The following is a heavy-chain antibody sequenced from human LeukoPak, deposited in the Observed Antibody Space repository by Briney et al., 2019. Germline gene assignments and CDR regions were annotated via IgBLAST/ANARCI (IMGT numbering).Heavy chain of an antibody. CDR2: VSGPGTTT. D-gene: IGHD3-22*01. V-gene: IGHV3-23*01. CDR1: GFTFINYA. J-gene: IGHJ4*02. CDR3: ATRRSGNYFATFDY. Sequence: GGSLRLSCEASGFTFINYAMSWVRQAPEKGLEWVSTVSGPGTTTYYADSVKGRFTVSRDNSKNTVFLQMDSLRAEDTAVYCCATRRSGNYFATFDYWGQGILVTVSS.